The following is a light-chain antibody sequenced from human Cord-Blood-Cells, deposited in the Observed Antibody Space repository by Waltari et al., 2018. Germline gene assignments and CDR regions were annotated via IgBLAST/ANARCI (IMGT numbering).Light chain of an antibody. Sequence: QSALTQPASVSGSPGQSITISCTGTSSDVGGYNYVSWYQQHPGKAPKLMIYEVSNRPSGVSNRFSVSKSGNTASLTISALQAEDEADYYCSSYTSSSTLVFGGGTKLTVL. CDR3: SSYTSSSTLV. V-gene: IGLV2-14*01. J-gene: IGLJ3*02. CDR2: EVS. CDR1: SSDVGGYNY.